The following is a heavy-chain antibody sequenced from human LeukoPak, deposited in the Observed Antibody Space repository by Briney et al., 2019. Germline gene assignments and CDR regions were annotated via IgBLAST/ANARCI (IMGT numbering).Heavy chain of an antibody. CDR3: ARHGSRGYSYGYEWPITNWFDP. D-gene: IGHD5-18*01. CDR1: GGSISSSSYY. J-gene: IGHJ5*02. CDR2: IYYSGST. Sequence: SETLSLTCTVSGGSISSSSYYWGWIRQPPGKGLEWTGSIYYSGSTYYNPSLKSRVTISVGTSKNQFSLKLSSVTAADTAVYYCARHGSRGYSYGYEWPITNWFDPWGQGTLVTVSS. V-gene: IGHV4-39*01.